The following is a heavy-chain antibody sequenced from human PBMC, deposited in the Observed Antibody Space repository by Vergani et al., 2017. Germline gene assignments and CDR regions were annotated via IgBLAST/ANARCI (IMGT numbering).Heavy chain of an antibody. CDR2: FDPEDGET. CDR1: GYTFTGYY. CDR3: ATARGGSSSGRYYYYMDV. V-gene: IGHV1-24*01. J-gene: IGHJ6*03. D-gene: IGHD6-6*01. Sequence: QVQLVQSGAEVKKPGASVKVSCKASGYTFTGYYMHWVRQAPGQGLEWMGGFDPEDGETIYAQKFQGRVTMTEDTSTDTAYMELSSLRSEDTAVYYCATARGGSSSGRYYYYMDVWGKGTTVTVSS.